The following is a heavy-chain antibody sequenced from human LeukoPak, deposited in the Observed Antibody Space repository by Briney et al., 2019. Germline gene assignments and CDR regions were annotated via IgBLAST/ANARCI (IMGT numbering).Heavy chain of an antibody. CDR3: ARGRQEVSMIVVVKTAVSYYLDV. CDR1: GGSFSGYY. Sequence: SETLSLTCAVYGGSFSGYYWTWIRQAPGKGLEWIGEINPSGRISYNPSLKSRLTISVDASKNQFSLNLRSLTAADTAVYYCARGRQEVSMIVVVKTAVSYYLDVWGKGTTVTVS. CDR2: INPSGRI. J-gene: IGHJ6*03. V-gene: IGHV4-34*01. D-gene: IGHD3-22*01.